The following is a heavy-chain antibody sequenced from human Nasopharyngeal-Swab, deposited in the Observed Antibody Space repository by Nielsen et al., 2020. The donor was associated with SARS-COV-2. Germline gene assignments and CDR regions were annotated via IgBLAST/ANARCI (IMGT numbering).Heavy chain of an antibody. J-gene: IGHJ4*02. CDR3: ARDGRNGYCSSTSCHFVYYFDY. Sequence: WIRQPPGKGLEWIGEIYHSGSTNYNPSLKSRVTISVDKSKNQFSLKLSSVTAADTAVYYCARDGRNGYCSSTSCHFVYYFDYWGQGTLVTVSS. CDR2: IYHSGST. D-gene: IGHD2-2*01. V-gene: IGHV4-4*02.